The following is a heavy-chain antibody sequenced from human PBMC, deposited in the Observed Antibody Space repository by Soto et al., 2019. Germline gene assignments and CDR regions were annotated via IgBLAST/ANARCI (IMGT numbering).Heavy chain of an antibody. CDR3: ARDLGSGWNYYYGMDV. Sequence: GGSLRLSCAASGFTFSSYGMHWVRQAPGKGLEWVAVIWYDGSNKYYADSVKGRFAISRDNSKNTLYLQMNSLRAEDTAVYYCARDLGSGWNYYYGMDVWGQGTTVTVSS. CDR2: IWYDGSNK. CDR1: GFTFSSYG. D-gene: IGHD6-19*01. J-gene: IGHJ6*02. V-gene: IGHV3-33*01.